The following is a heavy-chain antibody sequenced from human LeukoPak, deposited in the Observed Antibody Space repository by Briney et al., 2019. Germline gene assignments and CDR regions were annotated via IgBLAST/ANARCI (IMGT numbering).Heavy chain of an antibody. CDR2: IRSSSSTI. D-gene: IGHD6-13*01. CDR3: ARPSIAAAGNGRGNWFDP. CDR1: GFTFSSYS. J-gene: IGHJ5*02. V-gene: IGHV3-48*01. Sequence: PGGSLRLSCAASGFTFSSYSMNWVRQAPGKGLEWVSYIRSSSSTIYYADAVKGRFTISRDNAKNSLYLKMNSLRAGDTAVYYCARPSIAAAGNGRGNWFDPWGQGTLVTVSS.